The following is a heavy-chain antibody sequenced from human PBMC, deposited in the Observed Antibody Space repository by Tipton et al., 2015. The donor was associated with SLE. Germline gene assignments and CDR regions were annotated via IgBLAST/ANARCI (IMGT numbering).Heavy chain of an antibody. J-gene: IGHJ5*02. V-gene: IGHV1-3*01. D-gene: IGHD6-19*01. Sequence: QLVQSGAEVKKPGASVKVSCKASGYTFTSYAMHWVRQAPGQRLEWMGWINAGNGNTKYSQKFQGWVTITRDTSASTAYIELSSLRSEDTAVYYCARDSTGYSSGWYYGFDPWGQGTLVTVSS. CDR1: GYTFTSYA. CDR2: INAGNGNT. CDR3: ARDSTGYSSGWYYGFDP.